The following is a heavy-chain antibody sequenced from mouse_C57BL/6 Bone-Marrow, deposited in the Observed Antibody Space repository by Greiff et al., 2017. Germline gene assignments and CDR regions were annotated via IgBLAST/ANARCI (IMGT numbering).Heavy chain of an antibody. J-gene: IGHJ1*03. D-gene: IGHD1-1*01. CDR3: ARSEIYYYGSSHGGYFDV. Sequence: EVHLVESGPELVKPGASVKIPCKASGYTFTDYNMDWVKQSHGKSLEWIGDINPNNGGTIYNQKFKGKATLTVDKSSSTAYMELRSLTSEDTAVYYCARSEIYYYGSSHGGYFDVWGTGTTVTVSS. V-gene: IGHV1-18*01. CDR2: INPNNGGT. CDR1: GYTFTDYN.